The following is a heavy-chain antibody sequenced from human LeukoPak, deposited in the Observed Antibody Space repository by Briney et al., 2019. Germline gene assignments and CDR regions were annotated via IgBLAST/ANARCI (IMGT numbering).Heavy chain of an antibody. CDR2: IRSKAYGGTT. V-gene: IGHV3-49*04. D-gene: IGHD4-11*01. J-gene: IGHJ4*02. CDR3: TRDGDDYSNYRDY. Sequence: GGSLRLSCTASGFTFGDYAMSWVRQAPGKGLEWVGFIRSKAYGGTTEYAASVKGRFTISRDDSKSIAYLQMNSLKTEDTAVYYCTRDGDDYSNYRDYWGQGTLVTVSS. CDR1: GFTFGDYA.